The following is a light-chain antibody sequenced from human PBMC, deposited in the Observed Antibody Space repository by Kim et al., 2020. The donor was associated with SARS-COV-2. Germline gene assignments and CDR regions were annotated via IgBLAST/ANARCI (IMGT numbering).Light chain of an antibody. CDR1: QSINND. Sequence: EIVLTQSPGTLSLSPGERATLSCSASQSINNDLAWYQQKPWQAPRLLIYGASYRLSGIPDRFGGSGSGTDFTLTISRLEAEDFAVYFCQQYGRSLTFGQGTRLEIK. CDR2: GAS. V-gene: IGKV3-20*01. CDR3: QQYGRSLT. J-gene: IGKJ5*01.